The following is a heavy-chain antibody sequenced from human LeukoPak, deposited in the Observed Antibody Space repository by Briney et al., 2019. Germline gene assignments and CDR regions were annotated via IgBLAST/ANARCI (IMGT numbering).Heavy chain of an antibody. CDR3: ARGPVGGTTYNDGDAFDI. CDR1: GYSFTGYY. CDR2: INPNSGAA. J-gene: IGHJ3*02. Sequence: ASVKVSCKASGYSFTGYYMHWVRQAPGQGLEWMGWINPNSGAANYAQKFQGRVTMTRDTSINTAYMDLSRLRSDDTAVYYCARGPVGGTTYNDGDAFDIWGQGTMVTVSS. V-gene: IGHV1-2*02. D-gene: IGHD1-7*01.